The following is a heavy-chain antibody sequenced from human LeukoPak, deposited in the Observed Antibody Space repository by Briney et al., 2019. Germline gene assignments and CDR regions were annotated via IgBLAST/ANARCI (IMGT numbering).Heavy chain of an antibody. V-gene: IGHV4-59*08. Sequence: SETLSLTCTVSGGSMGTYYWSRIRQSPGKGLEWIGYIYVTGTRYNPYLQSRVTISVDRSRNQFFLKMSSVTAADTAVYYCARHIGGGIEDMDVWGKGTKVIVSS. CDR2: IYVTGT. CDR3: ARHIGGGIEDMDV. J-gene: IGHJ6*03. D-gene: IGHD3-16*02. CDR1: GGSMGTYY.